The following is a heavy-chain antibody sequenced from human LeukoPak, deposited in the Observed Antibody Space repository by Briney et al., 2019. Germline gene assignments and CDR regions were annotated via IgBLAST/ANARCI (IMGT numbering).Heavy chain of an antibody. D-gene: IGHD6-13*01. Sequence: SETLSLTCAVCGGSFCGYYWSWMREPPGKGVEWVGDINHRGNTNYHPFLKSRVTISVDTSKDQFSLKLSSVTSADTAVYYCARRDIVHSSSCYVLRTQSWFDPWGQGTLVTVSS. CDR2: INHRGNT. CDR3: ARRDIVHSSSCYVLRTQSWFDP. CDR1: GGSFCGYY. J-gene: IGHJ5*02. V-gene: IGHV4-34*01.